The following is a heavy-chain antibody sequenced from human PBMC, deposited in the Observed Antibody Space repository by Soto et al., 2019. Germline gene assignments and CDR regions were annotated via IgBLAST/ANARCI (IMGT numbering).Heavy chain of an antibody. CDR1: GFTFSSYG. D-gene: IGHD5-18*01. V-gene: IGHV3-30*18. CDR2: ISYDGSNK. CDR3: AKVPLIAYGYPSYFDY. J-gene: IGHJ4*02. Sequence: QVQLVESGGGVVQPGRSLRLSCAASGFTFSSYGMHWVRQAPGKGLEWVAVISYDGSNKYYADSVKGRFTISRDNSKNTLYLQMNSLRAEDTAVYYCAKVPLIAYGYPSYFDYWGQGTLVTVSS.